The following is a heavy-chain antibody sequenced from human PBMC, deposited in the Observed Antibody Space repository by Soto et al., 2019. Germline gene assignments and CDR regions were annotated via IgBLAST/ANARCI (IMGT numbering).Heavy chain of an antibody. J-gene: IGHJ4*02. CDR1: GGSFSTYY. Sequence: QVQLHQWGAGLLKPSETLSLTCAVYGGSFSTYYWNWIRQPPGKGLEWIAEINHSGSTNYNPSLKSRVTISVDTSKNQFSPKLSSVTSADTAVYYCARVMGDCSGCSCSRPFDYWGQGTLVTVSS. D-gene: IGHD2-15*01. CDR3: ARVMGDCSGCSCSRPFDY. V-gene: IGHV4-34*01. CDR2: INHSGST.